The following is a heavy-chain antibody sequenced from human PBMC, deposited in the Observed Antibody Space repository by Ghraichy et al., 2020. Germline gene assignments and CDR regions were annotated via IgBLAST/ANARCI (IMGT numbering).Heavy chain of an antibody. Sequence: GSLSLTCAVSGGSFNAYYWSWIRQPAGKGLEWIGRIYASGITNYNPSLKSRVTMSVDTTKNQFSLRLSSVTAADTAVYYCARDPRQLVHDDFDVWGQGTMVTVSS. J-gene: IGHJ3*01. D-gene: IGHD1-1*01. CDR3: ARDPRQLVHDDFDV. CDR2: IYASGIT. V-gene: IGHV4-4*07. CDR1: GGSFNAYY.